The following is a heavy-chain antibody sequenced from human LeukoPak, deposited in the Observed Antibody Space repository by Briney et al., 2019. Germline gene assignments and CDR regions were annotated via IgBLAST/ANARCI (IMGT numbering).Heavy chain of an antibody. CDR3: ASLVTGILGIDY. CDR2: ISSSGRTI. J-gene: IGHJ4*02. CDR1: GFAFPNYA. Sequence: GGSLRLSCAASGFAFPNYAMSWVRQAPGKGLEWLSYISSSGRTIYYADSVKGRFTISRDNAKNSLYLQMNSLRAEDTAVYYCASLVTGILGIDYWGQGTLVTVSS. V-gene: IGHV3-48*03. D-gene: IGHD2-21*02.